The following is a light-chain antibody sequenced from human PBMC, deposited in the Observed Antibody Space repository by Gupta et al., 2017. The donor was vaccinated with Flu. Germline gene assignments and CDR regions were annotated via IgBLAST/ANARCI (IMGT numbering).Light chain of an antibody. Sequence: EIVMTQSPDTLSVSAGDRATLSCRASQSVSSNLAWYQQKPGPAPRLLIYGASTRATGIPGRFSGSGSGTEFTLTISSLQSEDFGVYYCQQYNNWPPLTFGGGTKVEIK. CDR2: GAS. J-gene: IGKJ4*01. V-gene: IGKV3-15*01. CDR1: QSVSSN. CDR3: QQYNNWPPLT.